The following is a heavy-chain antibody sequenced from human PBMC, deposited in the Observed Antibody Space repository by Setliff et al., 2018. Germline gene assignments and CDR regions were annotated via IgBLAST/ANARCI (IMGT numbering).Heavy chain of an antibody. V-gene: IGHV4-59*08. CDR1: GGSISSSY. D-gene: IGHD2-2*01. CDR3: ERRQLGTMENY. Sequence: SETLSLTCTVSGGSISSSYWSWIRQPPGKGLEWIGYIHYSGSTNYNPSLKSRVTISPDTSKNHFSLKVNSVTAADTAVYYCERRQLGTMENYWGPGALVTVSS. J-gene: IGHJ4*02. CDR2: IHYSGST.